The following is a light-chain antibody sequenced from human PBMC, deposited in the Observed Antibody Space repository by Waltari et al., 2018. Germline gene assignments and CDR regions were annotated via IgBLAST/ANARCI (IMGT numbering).Light chain of an antibody. CDR2: GAS. V-gene: IGKV3-20*01. CDR3: QQYDGSVVT. Sequence: EIVLTQSPGTLSVSPGERVTVSCRASQTVTGSWLTWYYQKPGQAPRLLIYGASNRAPGIPDRFSGSGSGTDFTLTISRLEPEDSAVYYCQQYDGSVVTFGGGTKVEIK. J-gene: IGKJ4*01. CDR1: QTVTGSW.